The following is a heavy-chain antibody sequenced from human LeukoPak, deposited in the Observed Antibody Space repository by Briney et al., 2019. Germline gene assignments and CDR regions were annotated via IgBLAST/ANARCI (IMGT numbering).Heavy chain of an antibody. CDR2: IHYSGSS. Sequence: SETLSLTCTGGSFIRNYWSWIRQAPGKELEWIGYIHYSGSSDYNPSFKSRVTISADTSKNHFSLKLTSVTATDTAVYYCARGPYGDYGSWYFDLWGRGTLVTVSS. D-gene: IGHD4-17*01. V-gene: IGHV4-59*01. CDR3: ARGPYGDYGSWYFDL. CDR1: GSFIRNY. J-gene: IGHJ2*01.